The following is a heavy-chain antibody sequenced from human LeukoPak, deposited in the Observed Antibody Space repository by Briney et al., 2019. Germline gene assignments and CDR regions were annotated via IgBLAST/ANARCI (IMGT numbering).Heavy chain of an antibody. CDR2: ISSSSSTI. CDR3: ARDGIYVWGSYRPIDY. CDR1: GFTFSSYS. V-gene: IGHV3-48*01. D-gene: IGHD3-16*02. Sequence: GGSLRLSCAASGFTFSSYSMNWVRQAPGKGLEWVSYISSSSSTIYYADSVKGRFTISRDNAKNSLYLQMNSLRAEDTAVYYCARDGIYVWGSYRPIDYWGQGTLVTVSS. J-gene: IGHJ4*02.